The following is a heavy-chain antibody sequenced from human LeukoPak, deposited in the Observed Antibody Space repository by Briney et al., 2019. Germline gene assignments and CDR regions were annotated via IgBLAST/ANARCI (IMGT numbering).Heavy chain of an antibody. Sequence: KPSETLSLTCAVYGGSFSGYYWSWIRQPPGKGLEWIGEINHSGSTNYNPSLKSRVTISVDTSKNQFSLKLSSVTAADTAVYYCARGGSRSGRARYYYYGMDVWGQGTTVTVSS. CDR1: GGSFSGYY. CDR3: ARGGSRSGRARYYYYGMDV. CDR2: INHSGST. D-gene: IGHD3-10*01. J-gene: IGHJ6*02. V-gene: IGHV4-34*01.